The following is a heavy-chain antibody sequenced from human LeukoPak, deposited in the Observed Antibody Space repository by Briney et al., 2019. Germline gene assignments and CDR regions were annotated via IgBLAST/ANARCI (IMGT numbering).Heavy chain of an antibody. D-gene: IGHD1-26*01. Sequence: SETLSLTCTVSGGSISSYYWSWIRQPPGKGLEWIGYIYYGGSTNYNPSLKSRVTISVDTSKNQFSLKLSSVTAADTAVYYCARFEGGSYSYWGQGTLVTVSS. CDR1: GGSISSYY. CDR2: IYYGGST. J-gene: IGHJ4*02. V-gene: IGHV4-59*08. CDR3: ARFEGGSYSY.